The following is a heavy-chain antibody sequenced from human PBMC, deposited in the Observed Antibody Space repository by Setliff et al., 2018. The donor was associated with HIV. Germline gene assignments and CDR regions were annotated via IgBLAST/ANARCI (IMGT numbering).Heavy chain of an antibody. CDR2: MSHSGST. Sequence: SETLSLTCSVSGGSISSGTYYWGWIRQPPGKGLEWIGSMSHSGSTLYNPSLKSRVTISVDTSKNHFFLKLSSVTAADTAVYYCATSRVVVLRFDPWGQGTLVTVSS. CDR1: GGSISSGTYY. V-gene: IGHV4-39*07. J-gene: IGHJ5*02. D-gene: IGHD3-22*01. CDR3: ATSRVVVLRFDP.